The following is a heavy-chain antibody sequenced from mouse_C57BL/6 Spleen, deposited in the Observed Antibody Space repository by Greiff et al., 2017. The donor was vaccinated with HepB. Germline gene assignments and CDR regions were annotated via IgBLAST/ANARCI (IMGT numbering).Heavy chain of an antibody. CDR1: GYTFTSYW. J-gene: IGHJ2*01. CDR3: AREHHYGRRYFDY. V-gene: IGHV1-61*01. D-gene: IGHD1-1*01. Sequence: QVQLQQPGAELVRPGSSVKLSCKASGYTFTSYWMDWVKQRPGQGLEWIGNIYPSDSETHYNQKFKDKATLTVDKSSSTAYMQLSSLTSEDSAVYYCAREHHYGRRYFDYWGQGTTLTVSS. CDR2: IYPSDSET.